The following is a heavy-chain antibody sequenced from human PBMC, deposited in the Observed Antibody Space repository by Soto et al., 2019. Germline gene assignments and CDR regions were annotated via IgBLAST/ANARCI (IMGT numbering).Heavy chain of an antibody. Sequence: QITLKESGPTLVKPTQTLTLTCTCSGFSVTTSGVGVGWIRQPPGKALEWLALTYWDDDKRYSPSLESRLTITKDTSKNQVVLTMTNMDPVDTATYYCARRIAAAAFDYWGQGTLVTVSS. CDR1: GFSVTTSGVG. CDR2: TYWDDDK. V-gene: IGHV2-5*02. CDR3: ARRIAAAAFDY. J-gene: IGHJ4*02. D-gene: IGHD6-13*01.